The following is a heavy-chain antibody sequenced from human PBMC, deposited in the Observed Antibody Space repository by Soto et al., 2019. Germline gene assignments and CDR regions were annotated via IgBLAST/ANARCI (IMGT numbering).Heavy chain of an antibody. D-gene: IGHD3-22*01. CDR2: IGAGDGKT. V-gene: IGHV1-3*01. J-gene: IGHJ4*02. CDR3: VRDYASDSGVHLDF. Sequence: QVQLVQSGTEVKKPGASVKVSCKASGYRFTHYVIHWVRQAPGQRLEWRGWIGAGDGKTYYSQNFQGRVTITKDTSASTDYMELSSLISEDTAVYYCVRDYASDSGVHLDFWGQGTLVTVSS. CDR1: GYRFTHYV.